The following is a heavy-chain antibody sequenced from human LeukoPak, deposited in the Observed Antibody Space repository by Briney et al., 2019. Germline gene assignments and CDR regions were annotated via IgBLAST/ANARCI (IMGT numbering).Heavy chain of an antibody. CDR2: IYDSGST. J-gene: IGHJ5*02. Sequence: SETLSLTCAVSGYSISSGYYWGWIRQPPGKGLEWIGSIYDSGSTYYNPSLKSRVTISVDTSKNQFSLKLSSVTAADTAVYYCARVRNNWNYFSARNNWFDPWGQGTLVSVSS. V-gene: IGHV4-38-2*01. CDR1: GYSISSGYY. D-gene: IGHD1-7*01. CDR3: ARVRNNWNYFSARNNWFDP.